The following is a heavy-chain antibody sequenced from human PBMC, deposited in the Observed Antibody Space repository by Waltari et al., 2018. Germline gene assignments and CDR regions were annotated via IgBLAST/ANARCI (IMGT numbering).Heavy chain of an antibody. CDR2: ISYDGSNK. CDR3: AREKDIVVVVAATLSY. D-gene: IGHD2-15*01. V-gene: IGHV3-30-3*01. Sequence: GFTFSSYAMHWVRQAPGKGLEWVAVISYDGSNKYYADSVKGRFTISRDNSKNTLYLQMNSLRAEDTAVYYCAREKDIVVVVAATLSYWGQGTTVTVSS. J-gene: IGHJ6*02. CDR1: GFTFSSYA.